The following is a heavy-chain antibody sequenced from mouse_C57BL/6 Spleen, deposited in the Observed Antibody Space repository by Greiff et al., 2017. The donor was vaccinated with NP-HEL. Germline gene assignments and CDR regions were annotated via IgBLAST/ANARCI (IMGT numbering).Heavy chain of an antibody. CDR1: GYAFSSSW. V-gene: IGHV1-82*01. CDR3: ARRCYYYGSSYAMDY. CDR2: IYPGDGDT. D-gene: IGHD1-1*01. J-gene: IGHJ4*01. Sequence: QVQLKESGPELVKPGASVKISCKASGYAFSSSWMNWVKQRPGKGLEWIGRIYPGDGDTNYNGKFKGKATLTADKSSSTAYMQLSSLTSEDSAVYCCARRCYYYGSSYAMDYWGQGTSVTVSS.